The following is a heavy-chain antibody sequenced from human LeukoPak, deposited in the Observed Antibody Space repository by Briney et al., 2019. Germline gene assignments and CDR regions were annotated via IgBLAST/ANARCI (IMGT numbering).Heavy chain of an antibody. V-gene: IGHV4-59*12. CDR2: IDYSGST. J-gene: IGHJ4*02. CDR1: GDSISTYY. CDR3: AREVDYYDSSGYFGF. Sequence: SETLSLTCTVSGDSISTYYWSWIRQPPGKGLEWIGYIDYSGSTAYNPSLNGRVAVSLDASKNQFSLKLSSVTAADTAVYYCAREVDYYDSSGYFGFWGQGTLVTVSS. D-gene: IGHD3-22*01.